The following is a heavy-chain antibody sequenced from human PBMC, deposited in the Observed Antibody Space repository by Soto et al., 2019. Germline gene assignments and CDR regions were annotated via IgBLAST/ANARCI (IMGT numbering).Heavy chain of an antibody. Sequence: ASVKVSCKASGYTFTSYAMHWVRQAPGQRLEWMGWINAGNGNTKYSQKFQGRVTITRDTSASTAYMELSSLRSEDTAVYYCARFGPDSSGYYPWGQGALVTVSS. CDR1: GYTFTSYA. V-gene: IGHV1-3*01. CDR3: ARFGPDSSGYYP. CDR2: INAGNGNT. J-gene: IGHJ5*02. D-gene: IGHD3-22*01.